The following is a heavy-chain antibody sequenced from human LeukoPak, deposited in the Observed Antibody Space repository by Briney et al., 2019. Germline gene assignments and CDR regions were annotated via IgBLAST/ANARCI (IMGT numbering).Heavy chain of an antibody. CDR3: AKDSWSYGYDY. CDR2: ISGSGGST. CDR1: GFTVSSNY. J-gene: IGHJ4*02. V-gene: IGHV3-23*01. Sequence: PGGSLRLSCAASGFTVSSNYMSWVRQAPGKGLEWVSAISGSGGSTYYADSVKGRFTISRDNSKNTLYLQMNSLRAEDTAVYYCAKDSWSYGYDYWGQGTLVTVFS. D-gene: IGHD5-18*01.